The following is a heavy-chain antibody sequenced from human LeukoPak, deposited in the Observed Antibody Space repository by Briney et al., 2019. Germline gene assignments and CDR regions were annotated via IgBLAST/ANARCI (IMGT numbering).Heavy chain of an antibody. J-gene: IGHJ3*02. V-gene: IGHV4-39*07. D-gene: IGHD1-7*01. CDR1: GGSISSSSYY. CDR3: AGPQTGTTIYGSPGAFDI. CDR2: IYYSGST. Sequence: PSETLSLTCTVSGGSISSSSYYWGWIRQPPGKGLKWIGSIYYSGSTYYNPSLKSRVTISVDTSKNQFSLKLSSVTAADTAVYYCAGPQTGTTIYGSPGAFDIWGQGTMVTVSS.